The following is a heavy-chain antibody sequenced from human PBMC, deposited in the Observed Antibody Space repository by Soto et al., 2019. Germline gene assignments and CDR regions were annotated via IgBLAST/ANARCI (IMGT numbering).Heavy chain of an antibody. D-gene: IGHD2-2*02. V-gene: IGHV1-69*02. J-gene: IGHJ4*02. CDR1: GATSTTFT. Sequence: QVQLFQSGAEVKRPGSPVKVPGRPSGATSTTFTITWPRQAPGQGLEWMGRIIPILGIANYAQKFQGRVTITADKSTSTAYMELSSLRSEDTAVYYCAMEYCSSTSCYRDYWGQGTLVTVSS. CDR3: AMEYCSSTSCYRDY. CDR2: IIPILGIA.